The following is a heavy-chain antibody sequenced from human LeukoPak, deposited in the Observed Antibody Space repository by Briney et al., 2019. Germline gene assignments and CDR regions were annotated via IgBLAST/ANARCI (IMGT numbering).Heavy chain of an antibody. D-gene: IGHD3-10*01. Sequence: NPSETLSLTCTVSGGSISSYYWSWIRQPPGKGLEWIGYTYYSGSANYNPSLKSRVTMSVDTSKNQLSLRLSSVTAADTAVYYCARHPMVRGVIVNWFDPWGQGTLVTVSS. CDR3: ARHPMVRGVIVNWFDP. CDR2: TYYSGSA. J-gene: IGHJ5*02. CDR1: GGSISSYY. V-gene: IGHV4-59*01.